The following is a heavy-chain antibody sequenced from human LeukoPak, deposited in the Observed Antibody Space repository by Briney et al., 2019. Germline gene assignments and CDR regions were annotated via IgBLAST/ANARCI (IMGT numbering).Heavy chain of an antibody. J-gene: IGHJ5*02. Sequence: SETLSLTCTVSGGSISSYYWSWIRQPPGKGLEWIGYIYYSGSTNYNPSLKSRVTISVDTSKNQFSLKLSSVTAAGTAVYYCARHAVDTAMAPPWINWFDPWGQGTLVTVSS. D-gene: IGHD5-18*01. CDR1: GGSISSYY. CDR2: IYYSGST. CDR3: ARHAVDTAMAPPWINWFDP. V-gene: IGHV4-59*08.